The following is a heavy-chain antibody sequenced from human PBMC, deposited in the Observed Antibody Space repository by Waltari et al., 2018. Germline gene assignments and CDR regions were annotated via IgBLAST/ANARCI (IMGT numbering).Heavy chain of an antibody. V-gene: IGHV4-61*09. CDR2: IYTSGST. J-gene: IGHJ4*02. CDR1: GGSISSGSYY. Sequence: QVQLQESGPGLVKPSQTLSLTCTVSGGSISSGSYYWRWIRQPAGKGLEWIGYIYTSGSTNYHPSLKSRVTISVDTSKNQFSLKLSSVTAADTAVYYCARDNGDWVDYWGQGTLVTVSS. CDR3: ARDNGDWVDY. D-gene: IGHD2-21*01.